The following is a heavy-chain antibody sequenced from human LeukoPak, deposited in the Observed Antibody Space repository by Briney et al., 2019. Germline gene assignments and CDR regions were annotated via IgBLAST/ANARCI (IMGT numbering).Heavy chain of an antibody. J-gene: IGHJ4*02. CDR3: AREGAAGINLGRRWYFDY. CDR1: GFTFSSYA. V-gene: IGHV3-30*04. CDR2: ISYDGSNK. Sequence: PGRSLRLSCAASGFTFSSYAMHWVRQAPGKGLEWVAVISYDGSNKYYADSVKGRFTISRDNSKNTLYLQMNSLRAEDTAVYYCAREGAAGINLGRRWYFDYWGPGTLVTVSS. D-gene: IGHD6-13*01.